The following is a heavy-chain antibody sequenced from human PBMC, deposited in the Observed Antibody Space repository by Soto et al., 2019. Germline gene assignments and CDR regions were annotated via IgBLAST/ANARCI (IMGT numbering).Heavy chain of an antibody. V-gene: IGHV3-30*18. CDR2: ISSDGSSQ. CDR1: GFTFSSYG. J-gene: IGHJ5*02. Sequence: QVQLVESGGGVVQPGRSLRLSCAASGFTFSSYGMHWVRQAPGKGLEWLSLISSDGSSQYYADSVKGRFTTSSDNSKSTLFLQMSSLKSEDTAVYYCAKGRQFSGRTLAVSWGQGTLVAVSS. CDR3: AKGRQFSGRTLAVS. D-gene: IGHD1-26*01.